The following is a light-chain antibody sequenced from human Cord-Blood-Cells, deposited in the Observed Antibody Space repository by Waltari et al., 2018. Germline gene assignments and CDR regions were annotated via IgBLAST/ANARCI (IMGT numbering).Light chain of an antibody. J-gene: IGLJ3*02. CDR2: DVS. CDR3: SSYTSSSTLV. CDR1: RSDVGGYNY. V-gene: IGLV2-14*01. Sequence: QSALTQPASVSGSPGPSITISCTGTRSDVGGYNYLSWYQQHPGKAPKLMIHDVSKRPSGVSNRFSGSKSGNTASLTISGLQAEDEADYYCSSYTSSSTLVFGGGTKLTVL.